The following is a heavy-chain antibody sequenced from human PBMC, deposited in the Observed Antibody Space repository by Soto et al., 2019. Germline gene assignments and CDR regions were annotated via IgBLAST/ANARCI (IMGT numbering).Heavy chain of an antibody. Sequence: EVKLVESGGGLVQPGGSLTLSCAASGFTFSASVIHWVRQASGKGLEWVGRIRSKTDTYATAYAASVTGRFIISRHDSENTAYLQMNSLKNEDTAVYFCVAGELRRSYYLDVWGKGTTVTVFS. D-gene: IGHD1-7*01. CDR2: IRSKTDTYAT. V-gene: IGHV3-73*01. CDR3: VAGELRRSYYLDV. CDR1: GFTFSASV. J-gene: IGHJ6*03.